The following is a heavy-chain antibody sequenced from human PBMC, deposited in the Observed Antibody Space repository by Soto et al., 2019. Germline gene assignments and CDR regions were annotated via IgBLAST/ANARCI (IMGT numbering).Heavy chain of an antibody. CDR2: ITDGDGKA. V-gene: IGHV3-23*01. Sequence: PGGSLRLSCAASQFTFRNYAMSWVRQAPGKGPEWVSSITDGDGKAHYADSVKGRFTMSRDNSKNTLYLQMNNLRAEDTATYYCAKDHCALTNCVAGFDYWGPGTLVTVSS. J-gene: IGHJ4*02. CDR3: AKDHCALTNCVAGFDY. CDR1: QFTFRNYA. D-gene: IGHD2-15*01.